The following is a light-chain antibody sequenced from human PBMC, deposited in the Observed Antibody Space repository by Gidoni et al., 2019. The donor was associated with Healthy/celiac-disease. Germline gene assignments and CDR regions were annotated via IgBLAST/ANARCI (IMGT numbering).Light chain of an antibody. Sequence: EIVLTQSPGTLSLSPGERATLSCRASQSVSSSYLAWYQQKPGQAPRLLIYGASSRATGIPDRFSGSGSGTDFTLTISRLEPEDFAVYYCQQYGSSRLTFXXXTKVEIK. CDR3: QQYGSSRLT. CDR2: GAS. J-gene: IGKJ1*01. CDR1: QSVSSSY. V-gene: IGKV3-20*01.